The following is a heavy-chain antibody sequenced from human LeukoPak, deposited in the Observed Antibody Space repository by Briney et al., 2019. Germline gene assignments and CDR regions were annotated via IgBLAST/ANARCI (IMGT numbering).Heavy chain of an antibody. D-gene: IGHD2-15*01. CDR1: GCTITNHC. CDR2: INPSGGTT. J-gene: IGHJ5*02. Sequence: ASVKVSCKADGCTITNHCMYWVRQAPGQGLQWMGIINPSGGTTNYAQKFQGRVTLTRDTSTSTVYMALSSLTSEDTAVYYCARALGVEAARGDWFDPWCQGTLVTVSS. CDR3: ARALGVEAARGDWFDP. V-gene: IGHV1-46*01.